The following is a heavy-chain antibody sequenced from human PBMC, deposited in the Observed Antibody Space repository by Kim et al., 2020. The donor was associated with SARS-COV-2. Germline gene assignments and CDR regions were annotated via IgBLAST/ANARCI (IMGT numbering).Heavy chain of an antibody. V-gene: IGHV3-23*01. D-gene: IGHD3-10*01. Sequence: GGSLRLSCAASGFTFSGHGMSWVRQAPGKGLEWVSAISGSAEHTYFADSVKGRFTISRDSSINTIFLQMNSLRAEDTAVYYCAKDLWQIASFDHWGQGTVVTVSS. CDR1: GFTFSGHG. J-gene: IGHJ4*02. CDR2: ISGSAEHT. CDR3: AKDLWQIASFDH.